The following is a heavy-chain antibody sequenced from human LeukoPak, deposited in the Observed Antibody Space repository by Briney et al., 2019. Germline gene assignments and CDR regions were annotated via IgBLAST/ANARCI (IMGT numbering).Heavy chain of an antibody. CDR3: AKDVPYGDYPSD. D-gene: IGHD4-17*01. J-gene: IGHJ4*02. Sequence: PGGSLRLSCAASGFTFSSYGMHWVRQAPGKGLEWVAVISYDGSNKYYADSVKGRFTISRDNSKNTLYLQMNSLRAEDTAVYYCAKDVPYGDYPSDWGQGTLVTVSS. CDR1: GFTFSSYG. V-gene: IGHV3-30*18. CDR2: ISYDGSNK.